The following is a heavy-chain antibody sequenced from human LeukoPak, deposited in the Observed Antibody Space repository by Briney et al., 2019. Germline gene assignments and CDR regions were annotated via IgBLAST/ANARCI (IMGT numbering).Heavy chain of an antibody. Sequence: TSQTLSLTCAISGDRVSSNSAAWNWITQSPSRGLEWHGRTYYRSKWYNDYAVSVESRITINQDTSKNQFSLQLNSVTPEDTAVYYCAREQRSGSGADYWGQGTLVTVSS. V-gene: IGHV6-1*01. CDR3: AREQRSGSGADY. CDR2: TYYRSKWYN. J-gene: IGHJ4*02. CDR1: GDRVSSNSAA. D-gene: IGHD1-26*01.